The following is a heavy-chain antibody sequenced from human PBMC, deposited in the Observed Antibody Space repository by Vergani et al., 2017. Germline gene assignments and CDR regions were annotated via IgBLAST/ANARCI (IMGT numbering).Heavy chain of an antibody. J-gene: IGHJ3*02. CDR1: GFTFGYYA. V-gene: IGHV3-49*03. CDR3: VRDQVTMLRGSDALDI. D-gene: IGHD3-10*01. CDR2: LRSKASGQAT. Sequence: EVQLVESGGDLVQPGRSLRLSCTASGFTFGYYAMDCFRQAPGRGLEWVGGLRSKASGQATIYAASVKGRFTLSRDDSKSIAYLQMNNLQTEDTAMYYCVRDQVTMLRGSDALDIWGQGTMVTVSS.